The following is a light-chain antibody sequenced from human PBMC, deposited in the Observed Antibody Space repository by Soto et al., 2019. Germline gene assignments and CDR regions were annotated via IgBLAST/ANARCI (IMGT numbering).Light chain of an antibody. V-gene: IGKV1-17*01. Sequence: DIQMTQSPSSLSASVGDRVTITCRASQGIRNHLLGWYQQKPGKAPKCLIYNAFSLQRGFSSRFSSSGSGIEFTLIISILEPEDLSTHVCGRHYTFPLTFGRETEVLI. CDR3: GRHYTFPLT. CDR1: QGIRNH. J-gene: IGKJ1*01. CDR2: NAF.